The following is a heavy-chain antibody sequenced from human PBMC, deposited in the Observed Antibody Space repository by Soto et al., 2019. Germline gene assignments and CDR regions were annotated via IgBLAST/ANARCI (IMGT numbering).Heavy chain of an antibody. D-gene: IGHD5-18*01. CDR2: ISYGGST. CDR3: SRGILV. J-gene: IGHJ4*02. V-gene: IGHV4-31*03. CDR1: GGSINSGGYC. Sequence: QVQLQESGPGLVKPSQTLSLTCTVSGGSINSGGYCWSWIRQHPGKGPDWIGCISYGGSTSYNPSLKSRVTISVDTSKNQFSLKLTSVTAADTAVYYCSRGILVWGQGALITVSS.